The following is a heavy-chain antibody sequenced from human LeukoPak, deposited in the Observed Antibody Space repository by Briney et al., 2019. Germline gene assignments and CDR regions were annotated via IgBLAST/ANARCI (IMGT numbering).Heavy chain of an antibody. CDR1: GCTFSSYG. CDR3: ARDRSSSNWSYYLDY. Sequence: GGSLRLSCAASGCTFSSYGMHWVRQAPGKGLEWVAVISNDGSNKYYADSVKGRFTISRDNSKNTLYMQMNSLRADDTAVYYCARDRSSSNWSYYLDYWGQGTLVTVSS. D-gene: IGHD6-13*01. J-gene: IGHJ4*02. V-gene: IGHV3-30*19. CDR2: ISNDGSNK.